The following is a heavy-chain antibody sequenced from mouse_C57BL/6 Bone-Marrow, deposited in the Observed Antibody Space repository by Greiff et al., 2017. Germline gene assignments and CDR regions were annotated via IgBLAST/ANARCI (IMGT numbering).Heavy chain of an antibody. Sequence: VHLVESGPGLVKPSPSLFLTCSITGFPITSGYYWIWIRQSPGKPLEWMGYIPHSGETFYNQSLQSPISITRDTSKNQFFLHLNSGTTEDTAMYYCAGDRSDGHFHLRGRFAYWGQGTLVTVSA. D-gene: IGHD2-3*01. J-gene: IGHJ3*01. CDR3: AGDRSDGHFHLRGRFAY. V-gene: IGHV12-3*01. CDR1: GFPITSGYY. CDR2: IPHSGET.